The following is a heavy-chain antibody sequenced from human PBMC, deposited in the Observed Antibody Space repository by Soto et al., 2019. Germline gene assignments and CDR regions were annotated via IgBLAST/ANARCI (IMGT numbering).Heavy chain of an antibody. CDR1: GYAFTTYG. CDR2: ISAHNGNT. D-gene: IGHD1-1*01. Sequence: QVNLVQSGAEVKKPGASVKVSCQGSGYAFTTYGITWVRQAPGQGLEWMGWISAHNGNTNYAQQLQGRVTVTRDTSTSTAYMELRSLRYDDTAVYYCARGRYGDYWGQGALVTVSS. CDR3: ARGRYGDY. V-gene: IGHV1-18*01. J-gene: IGHJ4*02.